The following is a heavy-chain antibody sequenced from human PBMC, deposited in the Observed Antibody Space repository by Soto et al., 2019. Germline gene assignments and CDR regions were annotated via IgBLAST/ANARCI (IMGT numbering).Heavy chain of an antibody. Sequence: SETLSLTCTVSGGSISSGGYYWSWIRQHPGKGLEWIGYIYYSGSTYYNPSLKSRVTISVDTSKNQFSLKLSSVTAADTAVYYCARHNRTVTRRKHLNWFDPWGQGTLVTVSS. CDR3: ARHNRTVTRRKHLNWFDP. D-gene: IGHD4-4*01. J-gene: IGHJ5*02. CDR1: GGSISSGGYY. CDR2: IYYSGST. V-gene: IGHV4-31*03.